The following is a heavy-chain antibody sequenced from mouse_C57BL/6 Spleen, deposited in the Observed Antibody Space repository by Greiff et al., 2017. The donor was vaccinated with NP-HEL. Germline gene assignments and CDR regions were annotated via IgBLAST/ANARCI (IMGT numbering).Heavy chain of an antibody. V-gene: IGHV5-6*01. CDR3: ARQAESNWDEAWFAY. CDR2: ISSGGSYT. CDR1: GFTFSSYG. D-gene: IGHD4-1*01. Sequence: EVKLMESGGDLVKPGGSLKLSCAASGFTFSSYGMSWVRQTPDKRLEWVATISSGGSYTYYPDSVKGRFTISRDNAKNTLYLQMSSLKSEDTAMYYCARQAESNWDEAWFAYWGQGTLVTVSA. J-gene: IGHJ3*01.